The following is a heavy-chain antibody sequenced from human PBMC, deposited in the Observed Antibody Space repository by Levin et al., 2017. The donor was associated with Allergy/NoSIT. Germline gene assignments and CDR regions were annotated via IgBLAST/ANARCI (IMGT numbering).Heavy chain of an antibody. J-gene: IGHJ4*02. CDR3: ARRSRVYGSGSYYVDY. CDR2: IYPGDSDT. V-gene: IGHV5-51*01. CDR1: GYSFTSYW. Sequence: GGSLRLSCKGSGYSFTSYWIGWVRQMPGKGLEWMGIIYPGDSDTRYSPSFQGQVTISADKSISTAYLQWSSLKASDTAMYYCARRSRVYGSGSYYVDYWGQGTLVTVSS. D-gene: IGHD3-10*01.